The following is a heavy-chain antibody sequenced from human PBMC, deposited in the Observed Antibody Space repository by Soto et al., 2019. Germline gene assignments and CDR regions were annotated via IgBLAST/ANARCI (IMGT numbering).Heavy chain of an antibody. CDR2: IIPVFGTA. J-gene: IGHJ3*02. V-gene: IGHV1-69*12. CDR1: GATLDTFINFG. Sequence: QVQLVQSGAEVKKPGSSVKVSCKASGATLDTFINFGITWVRRAPGQGLEWMGGIIPVFGTAHYAQKFQGRVTISADEYTRTAYMELSSLRSEDTAVYYCARGAATKIVVVMYDAREIWGPGTMVTVSS. CDR3: ARGAATKIVVVMYDAREI. D-gene: IGHD3-22*01.